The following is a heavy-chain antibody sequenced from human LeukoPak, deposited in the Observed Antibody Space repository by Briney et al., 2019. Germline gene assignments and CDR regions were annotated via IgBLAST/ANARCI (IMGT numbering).Heavy chain of an antibody. CDR3: VGAYSVAQYFEY. CDR2: IKQDGSDK. CDR1: GFTFSSYW. J-gene: IGHJ4*02. Sequence: GGSLRLSCAASGFTFSSYWMSWVRQAPGKGREWLANIKQDGSDKYYMDSVKGRFTISRDKATNSTYLQMQSRRGEATAAYYCVGAYSVAQYFEYWGQGQLVPVSP. D-gene: IGHD3-16*01. V-gene: IGHV3-7*01.